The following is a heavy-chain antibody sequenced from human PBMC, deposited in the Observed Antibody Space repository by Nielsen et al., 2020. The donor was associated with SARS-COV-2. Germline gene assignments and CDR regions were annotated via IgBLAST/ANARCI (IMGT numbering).Heavy chain of an antibody. CDR2: ISSSSSYI. CDR1: GFTFSSYS. CDR3: AREAVAGTYSYY. J-gene: IGHJ4*02. D-gene: IGHD6-19*01. Sequence: GGSLRLSCAASGFTFSSYSMNWVRQAPGKGLEWVSSISSSSSYIYYADSVKGRFTISRDNAKNSLYLQMNSLRAEDTAVYYCAREAVAGTYSYYWGQGTLVTVSS. V-gene: IGHV3-21*01.